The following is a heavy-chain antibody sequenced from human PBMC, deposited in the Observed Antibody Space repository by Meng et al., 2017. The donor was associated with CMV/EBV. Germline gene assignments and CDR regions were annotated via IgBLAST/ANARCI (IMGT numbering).Heavy chain of an antibody. Sequence: SETLSLTCTVSGGSISSYYWSWIRQPPGKGLEWIGYIYYSGSTNYNPSLKSRVTIPVDTSKNQFSLKLSSVTAADTAVYYCARDWITIFDYYYGMDVWGQGTTVTVSS. CDR1: GGSISSYY. CDR3: ARDWITIFDYYYGMDV. J-gene: IGHJ6*02. V-gene: IGHV4-59*01. D-gene: IGHD3-3*01. CDR2: IYYSGST.